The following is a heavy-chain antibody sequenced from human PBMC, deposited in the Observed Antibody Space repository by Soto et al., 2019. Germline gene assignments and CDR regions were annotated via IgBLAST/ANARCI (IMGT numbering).Heavy chain of an antibody. J-gene: IGHJ4*02. CDR3: ARDRARPYNLDY. CDR2: ISYDGSNK. Sequence: GGSLRLSCAASGFTFSSYAMHWVRQAPGKGLEWVAVISYDGSNKYYADSVKGRFTISRDNSKNTLYLQMNSLRAEDTAVYYCARDRARPYNLDYWGQGTLVTVPQ. D-gene: IGHD6-6*01. V-gene: IGHV3-30-3*01. CDR1: GFTFSSYA.